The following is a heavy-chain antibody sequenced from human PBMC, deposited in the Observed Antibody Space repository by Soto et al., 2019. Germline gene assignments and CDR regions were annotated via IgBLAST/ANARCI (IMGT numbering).Heavy chain of an antibody. J-gene: IGHJ6*02. CDR3: ARGQLVWYGDLTPYYRDMDV. V-gene: IGHV4-34*01. D-gene: IGHD3-10*01. CDR1: GWSFEDFY. Sequence: PSATLSLTCAFYGWSFEDFYWSWVRQSPGKGLEWIGEISHDGGTNYSPSLASRISISADTSKNQFSLHLKSVTAADTGLYYCARGQLVWYGDLTPYYRDMDVWGQGTTVTVSS. CDR2: ISHDGGT.